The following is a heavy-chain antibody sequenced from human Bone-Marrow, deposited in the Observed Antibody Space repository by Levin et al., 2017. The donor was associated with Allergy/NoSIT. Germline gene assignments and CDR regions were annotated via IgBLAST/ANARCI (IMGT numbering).Heavy chain of an antibody. J-gene: IGHJ3*02. D-gene: IGHD3-9*01. CDR3: AREVRYFDWDAFDI. Sequence: GESLKISCAASGFTFSSYSMNWVRQAPGKGLEWVSYISSSSSTIYYADSVKGRFTISRDNAKNSLYLQMNSLRAEDTAVYYCAREVRYFDWDAFDIWGQGTMVTVSS. CDR1: GFTFSSYS. CDR2: ISSSSSTI. V-gene: IGHV3-48*01.